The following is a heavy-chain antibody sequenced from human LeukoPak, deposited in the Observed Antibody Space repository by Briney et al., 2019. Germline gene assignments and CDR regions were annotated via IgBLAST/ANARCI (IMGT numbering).Heavy chain of an antibody. CDR2: IYHSGST. J-gene: IGHJ4*02. CDR3: ARFSAGTDDY. Sequence: SETLSLTCTVSGYSISSGYYWGWIRQPPGKGLEWIGSIYHSGSTYYNPSLKSRVTISVDTSKNQFSLKLSSVTAADTAVYYCARFSAGTDDYWGQGTLVTVSS. V-gene: IGHV4-38-2*02. D-gene: IGHD6-13*01. CDR1: GYSISSGYY.